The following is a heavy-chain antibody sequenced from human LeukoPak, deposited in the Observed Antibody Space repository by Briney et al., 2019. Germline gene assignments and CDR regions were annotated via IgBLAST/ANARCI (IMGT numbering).Heavy chain of an antibody. CDR2: IYPGDSDT. D-gene: IGHD3-22*01. CDR3: APLLYYYDSGVYSGFENVY. CDR1: GYSFTSYW. Sequence: GESLKISCKGSGYSFTSYWIGWVRQMPGKGLEWMGIIYPGDSDTRYSPSFQGQVTISADKSISTAYLQWSSLKASDTAMYYCAPLLYYYDSGVYSGFENVYWGKEPRFTVSS. J-gene: IGHJ4*02. V-gene: IGHV5-51*01.